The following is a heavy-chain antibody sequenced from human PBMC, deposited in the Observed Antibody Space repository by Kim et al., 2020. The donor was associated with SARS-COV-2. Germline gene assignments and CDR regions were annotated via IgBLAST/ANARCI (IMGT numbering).Heavy chain of an antibody. Sequence: SETLSLTCTVSGGSISSYYWSWIRQPPGKGLEWIGYIYYSGSTNYNPSLKSRVTISVDTSKNQFSLKLSSVTAADTAVYYCARGRRPYWYFDLWGRGTLVTVSS. J-gene: IGHJ2*01. CDR3: ARGRRPYWYFDL. CDR1: GGSISSYY. V-gene: IGHV4-59*01. CDR2: IYYSGST.